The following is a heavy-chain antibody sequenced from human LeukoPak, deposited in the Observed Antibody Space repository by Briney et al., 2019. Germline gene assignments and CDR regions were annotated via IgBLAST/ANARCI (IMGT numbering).Heavy chain of an antibody. V-gene: IGHV3-23*01. CDR3: ATRGVIVVVTAIRDY. D-gene: IGHD2-21*02. J-gene: IGHJ4*02. Sequence: GGSLRLSCAASGFTFNNYAMNWVRQAPGKGLEWVSAISGSGGSTYYADSVKGRFTISRDNSKNTLYLQMNSLRAEDTAVYYCATRGVIVVVTAIRDYWGQGTLVTVSS. CDR2: ISGSGGST. CDR1: GFTFNNYA.